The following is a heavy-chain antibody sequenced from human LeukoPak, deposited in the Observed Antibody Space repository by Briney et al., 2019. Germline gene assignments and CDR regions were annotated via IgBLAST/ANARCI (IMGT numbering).Heavy chain of an antibody. D-gene: IGHD6-19*01. J-gene: IGHJ6*03. V-gene: IGHV3-48*03. CDR1: GFTLSSYE. Sequence: PGGPLRLSCAASGFTLSSYEMNWVRQAPGKGLEWVSYISSSGSTIYYADAVKGRFTISRDNAKNSLYLQMNSLRAEDTAVYYCARIAEGIAVAGTRYYYYYMDVWGKGTTVTVSS. CDR2: ISSSGSTI. CDR3: ARIAEGIAVAGTRYYYYYMDV.